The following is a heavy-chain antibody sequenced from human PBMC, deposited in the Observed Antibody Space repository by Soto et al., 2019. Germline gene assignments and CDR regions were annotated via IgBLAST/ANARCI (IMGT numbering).Heavy chain of an antibody. Sequence: PGESLKISCKGSGYSFTSYWIGWVRQMPGKGLEWMGIIYPGDSDTRYSPSFQGQVTISADKSISTAYLQWSSLKASDTAMYYCARVSGSGSYSPLNYYGMDVWGQGTTVTVSS. CDR1: GYSFTSYW. CDR2: IYPGDSDT. J-gene: IGHJ6*02. CDR3: ARVSGSGSYSPLNYYGMDV. D-gene: IGHD3-10*01. V-gene: IGHV5-51*01.